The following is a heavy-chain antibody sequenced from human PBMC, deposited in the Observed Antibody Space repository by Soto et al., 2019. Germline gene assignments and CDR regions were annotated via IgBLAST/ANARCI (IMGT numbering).Heavy chain of an antibody. CDR1: GYTFSSYY. CDR3: ARESYYYDSSGDKFRGFDY. D-gene: IGHD3-22*01. Sequence: GASVKVSCKASGYTFSSYYMNWVRQAPGQGLEWLGIINPSGGYTIYAQRFLGRVTMTSDTSTSTVHMELGSLTSEDTAVYYCARESYYYDSSGDKFRGFDYWGQGTLVTVSS. CDR2: INPSGGYT. J-gene: IGHJ4*02. V-gene: IGHV1-46*01.